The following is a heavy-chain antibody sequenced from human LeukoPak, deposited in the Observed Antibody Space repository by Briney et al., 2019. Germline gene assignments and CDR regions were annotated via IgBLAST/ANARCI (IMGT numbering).Heavy chain of an antibody. Sequence: SETLSLTCAVYGEYFSTYYYSWIRQPPGKGLEWIGGVYYSGSSYYNPSLKSRITTISVDTSKNQFYLKVNSVTAADTAVYYCARGLNYGGSGYYFDSWGPGTLVTVSS. D-gene: IGHD3-22*01. V-gene: IGHV4-34*01. CDR2: VYYSGSS. CDR3: ARGLNYGGSGYYFDS. CDR1: GEYFSTYY. J-gene: IGHJ4*02.